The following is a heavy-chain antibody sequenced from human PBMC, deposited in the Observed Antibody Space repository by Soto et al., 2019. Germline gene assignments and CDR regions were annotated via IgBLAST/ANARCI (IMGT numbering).Heavy chain of an antibody. J-gene: IGHJ4*02. CDR2: ISAYNGNT. D-gene: IGHD2-2*01. CDR3: ARXIVVVPAAITSSVDY. V-gene: IGHV1-18*01. Sequence: ASMKLSCKASVYSYTRYGISWGRLAPGQGLEWMGWISAYNGNTNYAQKLQGRVTMTTDTSTSTAYMELRSLRSDDTAVYYCARXIVVVPAAITSSVDYWGQGTLVTVSS. CDR1: VYSYTRYG.